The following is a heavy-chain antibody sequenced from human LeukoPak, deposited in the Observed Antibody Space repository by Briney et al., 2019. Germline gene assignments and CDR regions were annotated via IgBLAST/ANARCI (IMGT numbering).Heavy chain of an antibody. CDR1: GFTFSSYG. D-gene: IGHD4-17*01. J-gene: IGHJ6*02. V-gene: IGHV3-33*01. Sequence: GRSLRLSCAASGFTFSSYGMHWVRQAPGKGLEWVAVIWYDGSNKYYADSVKGRFTISRDNSKNTLYLQMNSLRAEDTAVYYCARDLVQTTVTTDYYYYGMDVWGQGTTVAVSS. CDR2: IWYDGSNK. CDR3: ARDLVQTTVTTDYYYYGMDV.